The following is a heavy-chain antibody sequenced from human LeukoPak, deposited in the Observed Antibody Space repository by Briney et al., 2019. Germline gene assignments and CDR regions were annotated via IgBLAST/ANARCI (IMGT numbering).Heavy chain of an antibody. CDR2: INAGNDNT. V-gene: IGHV1-3*01. CDR1: GYTFTTYT. Sequence: ASVKVSCKASGYTFTTYTIHWVRQAPGQRLEWMGWINAGNDNTKYSQKFQDRVTITRDTSTSTAYMELSSLRSEDTAMYYCASSRGYAVGGYFDYWGQGTLVTVPS. J-gene: IGHJ4*02. D-gene: IGHD1-26*01. CDR3: ASSRGYAVGGYFDY.